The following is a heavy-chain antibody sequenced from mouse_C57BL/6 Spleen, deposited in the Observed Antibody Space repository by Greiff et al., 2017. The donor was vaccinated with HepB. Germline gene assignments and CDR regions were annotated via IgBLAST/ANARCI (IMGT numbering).Heavy chain of an antibody. J-gene: IGHJ2*01. Sequence: EVKLVESEGGLVQPGSSMKLSCTASGFTFSDYYMAWVRQVPEKGLEWVANINYDGSSTYYLDSLKSRFIIARDNAKNILYLQMSSLKSEDTATYYCARIHGNFYYFDYWGQGTTLTVSS. V-gene: IGHV5-16*01. CDR2: INYDGSST. CDR1: GFTFSDYY. CDR3: ARIHGNFYYFDY. D-gene: IGHD2-1*01.